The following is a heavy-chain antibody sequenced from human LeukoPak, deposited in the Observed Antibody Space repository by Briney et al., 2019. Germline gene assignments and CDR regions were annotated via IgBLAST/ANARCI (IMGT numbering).Heavy chain of an antibody. CDR3: ASGMTTVTTGFDY. Sequence: SETLSLTCVVPGGSISSGGYSWSWIRQPPGKGLEWIGYIYHSGSTYYNPSLKSRVTISVDRSKNQFSLKLSSVTAADTAVYYCASGMTTVTTGFDYWGQGTLVTVSS. J-gene: IGHJ4*02. D-gene: IGHD4-17*01. V-gene: IGHV4-30-2*01. CDR1: GGSISSGGYS. CDR2: IYHSGST.